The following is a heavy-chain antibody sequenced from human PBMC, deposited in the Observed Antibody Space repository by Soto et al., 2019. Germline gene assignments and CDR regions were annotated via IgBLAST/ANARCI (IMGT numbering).Heavy chain of an antibody. V-gene: IGHV3-30*18. D-gene: IGHD6-13*01. CDR3: AKRGLGSNWYAPGGY. CDR1: GFSFSSYG. CDR2: ISYDGSDK. Sequence: QVQLVESGGGVVQPGRSLRLSCAASGFSFSSYGMHWVRQAPGKGLEWVAVISYDGSDKYYADSVKGRFTISRDNSKNTLYLQMNSLRPADTAVYYCAKRGLGSNWYAPGGYWGQGNPGHRLL. J-gene: IGHJ4*02.